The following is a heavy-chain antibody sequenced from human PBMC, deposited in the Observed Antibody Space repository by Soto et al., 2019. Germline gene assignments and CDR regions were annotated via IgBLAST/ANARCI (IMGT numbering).Heavy chain of an antibody. CDR3: ARDPAYSSGWYRYYYYMDV. V-gene: IGHV1-3*01. Sequence: GQRLEWMGWINAGNGHTKYSQKFQGRVTITRDTSASPAYMELSSLRSEDTAVYYCARDPAYSSGWYRYYYYMDVWGKGTTVTVSS. D-gene: IGHD6-19*01. CDR2: INAGNGHT. J-gene: IGHJ6*03.